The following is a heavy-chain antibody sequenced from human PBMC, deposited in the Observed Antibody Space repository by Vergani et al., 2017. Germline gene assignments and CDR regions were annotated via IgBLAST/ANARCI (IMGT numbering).Heavy chain of an antibody. V-gene: IGHV4-4*07. J-gene: IGHJ5*02. Sequence: QVQLQESGPGLVKPSETLSLTCTVSGGSISSYYWSWIRQPAGKGLEWIGRIYTSGSINYNPSLKSRVTMSVDTAKNQFSLKLSSVTAADTAVYYCARDSTNFYYDFWGGYYQDWFDPWGQGTLVTVSS. CDR3: ARDSTNFYYDFWGGYYQDWFDP. D-gene: IGHD3-3*01. CDR2: IYTSGSI. CDR1: GGSISSYY.